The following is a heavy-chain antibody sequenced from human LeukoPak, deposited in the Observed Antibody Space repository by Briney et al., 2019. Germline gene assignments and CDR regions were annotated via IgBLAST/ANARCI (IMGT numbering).Heavy chain of an antibody. Sequence: PGGSLRLSCAASGFTVSSNYMNWVRQAQGKGLEWVSVIYSGGNTYYADSVKGRFTISRDNFKNTLYLQMNSLRAEDTALYYCARDSGSGSGNFDYWGQGTLVTVSS. J-gene: IGHJ4*02. CDR2: IYSGGNT. CDR1: GFTVSSNY. V-gene: IGHV3-53*01. CDR3: ARDSGSGSGNFDY. D-gene: IGHD3-10*01.